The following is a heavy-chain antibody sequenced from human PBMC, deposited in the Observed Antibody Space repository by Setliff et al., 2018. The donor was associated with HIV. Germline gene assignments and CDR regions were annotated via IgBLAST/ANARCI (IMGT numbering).Heavy chain of an antibody. Sequence: ASVKVSCKASGYTFTSYGISWVRQAPGQGLEWMGWISAYNGNTNYVESVKGRFTISRDNAKNSLYLQMNSLRAEDTAVYYCASGDYFNCWGQGTLVTVSS. CDR3: ASGDYFNC. CDR1: GYTFTSYG. CDR2: ISAYNGNT. V-gene: IGHV1-18*01. J-gene: IGHJ4*02. D-gene: IGHD3-10*01.